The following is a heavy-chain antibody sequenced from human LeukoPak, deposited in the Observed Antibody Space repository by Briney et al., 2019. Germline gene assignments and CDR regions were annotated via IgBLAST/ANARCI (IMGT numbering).Heavy chain of an antibody. CDR3: ARGYGSGSSHIDY. V-gene: IGHV3-7*01. Sequence: GGSLRLSCAASGFTFDDYGMSWVRQAPGKGLEWVATIKQDGSERYYVDSVKGRFTISRDNAQNSLSLQMNSLRAEDTAVYYCARGYGSGSSHIDYWGQGTLVTVSS. J-gene: IGHJ4*02. CDR1: GFTFDDYG. D-gene: IGHD3-10*01. CDR2: IKQDGSER.